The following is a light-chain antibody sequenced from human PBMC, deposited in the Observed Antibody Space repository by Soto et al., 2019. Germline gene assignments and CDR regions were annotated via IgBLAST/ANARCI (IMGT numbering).Light chain of an antibody. V-gene: IGLV2-8*01. CDR3: SSYTGGNPSYV. Sequence: QSVLTQPPSASGSPGQSVTISCTGTSSDVGGYDYVSWYQQYPGKAPKLMIYEVTIRPSGVSDRFSGSKSGNTASLTVSGLQAEDEADYYCSSYTGGNPSYVFGTGTKLTVL. CDR2: EVT. CDR1: SSDVGGYDY. J-gene: IGLJ1*01.